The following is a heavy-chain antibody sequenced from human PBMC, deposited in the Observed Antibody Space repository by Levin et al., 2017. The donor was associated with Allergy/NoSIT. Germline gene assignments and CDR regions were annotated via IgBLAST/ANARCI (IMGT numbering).Heavy chain of an antibody. CDR3: AKDDGAAYYSFDC. CDR1: GFAFNTFA. D-gene: IGHD1-26*01. Sequence: GGSLRLSCAASGFAFNTFAMNWVRQAPGQGLEWVSSVSDGGDYTFYTDSVKGRFIISRDNSKNTIYLQMNSLRAEDTALYFCAKDDGAAYYSFDCWGQGTLVTVSA. J-gene: IGHJ4*02. V-gene: IGHV3-23*01. CDR2: VSDGGDYT.